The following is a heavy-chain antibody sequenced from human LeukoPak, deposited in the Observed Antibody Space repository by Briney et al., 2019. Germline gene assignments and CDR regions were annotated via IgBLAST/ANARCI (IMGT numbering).Heavy chain of an antibody. CDR1: GYTLTSYD. D-gene: IGHD3-22*01. CDR2: MNPNSGNT. CDR3: ARAVLDYYDSSGYLSAYYFDY. J-gene: IGHJ4*02. V-gene: IGHV1-8*03. Sequence: ASVKVSCKASGYTLTSYDINWVRQATGQGLEWMGWMNPNSGNTGYAQKFQGRVTITRNTSISTAYMELSSLRSEDTAVYYCARAVLDYYDSSGYLSAYYFDYWGQGTLVTVSS.